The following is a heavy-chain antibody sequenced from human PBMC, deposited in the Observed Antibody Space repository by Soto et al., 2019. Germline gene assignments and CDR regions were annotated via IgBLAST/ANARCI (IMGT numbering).Heavy chain of an antibody. Sequence: SVKVSCKASGGTFSSYAISWVRQAPGQGLEWMGGIIPIFGTANYAQKFQGRVTITADESTSTAYMELSSLRSEDTAVYYCARDGQRYCSTTRRYRDNNWVDPWGQGTLVTVSS. D-gene: IGHD2-2*02. V-gene: IGHV1-69*13. CDR2: IIPIFGTA. CDR3: ARDGQRYCSTTRRYRDNNWVDP. J-gene: IGHJ5*02. CDR1: GGTFSSYA.